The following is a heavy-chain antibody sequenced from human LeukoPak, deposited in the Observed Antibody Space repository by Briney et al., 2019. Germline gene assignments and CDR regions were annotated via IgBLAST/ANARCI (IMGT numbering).Heavy chain of an antibody. J-gene: IGHJ4*02. Sequence: ASVKVSCKASGYIFTSYYMHWVRQAPGQWLEWMGIINTSAGTTNYAQKFQGRVTMTRDTSTSTVYMELSSLRSEDTAVYYCARDLRYFDYWGQGTLVTVSS. CDR2: INTSAGTT. CDR1: GYIFTSYY. CDR3: ARDLRYFDY. V-gene: IGHV1-46*01.